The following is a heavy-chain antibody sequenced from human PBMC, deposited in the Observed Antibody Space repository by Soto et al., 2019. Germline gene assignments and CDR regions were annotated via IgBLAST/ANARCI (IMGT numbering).Heavy chain of an antibody. V-gene: IGHV4-31*03. CDR2: IYYSGST. CDR1: GGSISSGGYY. D-gene: IGHD4-17*01. Sequence: QVQLQESGPGLVKPSQTLSLTCTVSGGSISSGGYYWSWIRQHPGKGLEWIGYIYYSGSTYYNPSLKSRLPXSXDXXKYQFSLKLSSVTAADTAVYYCASSSQSPVTTFDYWGQGTLVTVSS. J-gene: IGHJ4*02. CDR3: ASSSQSPVTTFDY.